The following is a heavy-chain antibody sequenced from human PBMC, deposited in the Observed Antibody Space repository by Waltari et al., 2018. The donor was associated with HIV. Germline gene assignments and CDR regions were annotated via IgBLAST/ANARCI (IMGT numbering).Heavy chain of an antibody. Sequence: QGQLVESGGGVVQPGRSLRLSCAASGFTFSSYGMHWVGQAPGKGLEWVAVIWYDGSNKYYADSVKGRFTISRDNSKNTLYLQMNSLRAEDTAVYYCARGRWEGLNAFDIWGQGTMVTVSS. J-gene: IGHJ3*02. CDR1: GFTFSSYG. CDR2: IWYDGSNK. D-gene: IGHD1-26*01. V-gene: IGHV3-33*01. CDR3: ARGRWEGLNAFDI.